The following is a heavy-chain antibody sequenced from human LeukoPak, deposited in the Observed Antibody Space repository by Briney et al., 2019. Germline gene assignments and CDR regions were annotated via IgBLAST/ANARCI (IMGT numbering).Heavy chain of an antibody. CDR2: IYPGDSDT. CDR3: ARVVPRSDYGDYQGALDI. Sequence: QSLTFSCTGPGYSFPSYWIAWVGQMPGKGLDWMGIIYPGDSDTRYSPSFQGQVTISAEKSLDTALLPWSSLKASDTAMYYCARVVPRSDYGDYQGALDIWGQGTMVTVSS. D-gene: IGHD4-17*01. CDR1: GYSFPSYW. V-gene: IGHV5-51*01. J-gene: IGHJ3*02.